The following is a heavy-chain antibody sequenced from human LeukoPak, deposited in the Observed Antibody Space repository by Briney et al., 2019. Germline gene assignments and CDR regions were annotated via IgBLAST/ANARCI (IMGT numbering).Heavy chain of an antibody. CDR2: IYYSGST. V-gene: IGHV4-59*01. J-gene: IGHJ4*02. CDR3: ARELVGGFDY. Sequence: SETLSLTCTVSGGSISSYYWSWIRQPPGKGLEWIGYIYYSGSTNYNPSLKSRVTISVDTSKNQFSLKLSSVTAADTVVYYCARELVGGFDYWGQGTLVTVSS. CDR1: GGSISSYY. D-gene: IGHD6-13*01.